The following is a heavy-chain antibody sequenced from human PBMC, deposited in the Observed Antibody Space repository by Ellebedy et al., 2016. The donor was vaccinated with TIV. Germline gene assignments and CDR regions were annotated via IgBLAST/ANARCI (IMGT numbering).Heavy chain of an antibody. CDR1: GFTFSSYD. V-gene: IGHV3-48*03. Sequence: PGGSLRLSCAASGFTFSSYDMNWVRQAPAKGLEWVSYISSSGSTIYYADSLKGRFTISRDNDKNSLYLQMNSLRAEDTAVYYCARGSFISSSQTYYDILTGYKDYWGQGTLVTVSS. CDR3: ARGSFISSSQTYYDILTGYKDY. J-gene: IGHJ4*02. D-gene: IGHD3-9*01. CDR2: ISSSGSTI.